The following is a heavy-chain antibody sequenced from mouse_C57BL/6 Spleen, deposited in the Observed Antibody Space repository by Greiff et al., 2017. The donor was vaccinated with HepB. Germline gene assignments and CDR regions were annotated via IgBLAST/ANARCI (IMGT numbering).Heavy chain of an antibody. Sequence: VKLMESGPGLVQPSQSLSITCTVSGFSLTSYGVHWVRQSPGKGLEWLGVIWSGGSTDYNAAFISRLSISKDNSKSQVFFKMNSLQADDTAIHYCASLLLSEMDYWGQGTSVTVSS. J-gene: IGHJ4*01. CDR3: ASLLLSEMDY. D-gene: IGHD1-1*01. CDR1: GFSLTSYG. V-gene: IGHV2-2*01. CDR2: IWSGGST.